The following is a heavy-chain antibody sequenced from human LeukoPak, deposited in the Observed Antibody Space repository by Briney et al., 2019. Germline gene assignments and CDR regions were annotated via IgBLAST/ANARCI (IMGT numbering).Heavy chain of an antibody. D-gene: IGHD3-22*01. CDR3: AREYYDSSGYTGYYYYYGMDV. CDR2: IIPILGIA. CDR1: GGTFSSYA. Sequence: SVNVSCKASGGTFSSYAISWVRQAPGQGLEWMGRIIPILGIANYAQKFQGRVTITADKSTSTAYMELSSLRSEDTAVYYCAREYYDSSGYTGYYYYYGMDVWGQGTTVTVSS. J-gene: IGHJ6*02. V-gene: IGHV1-69*04.